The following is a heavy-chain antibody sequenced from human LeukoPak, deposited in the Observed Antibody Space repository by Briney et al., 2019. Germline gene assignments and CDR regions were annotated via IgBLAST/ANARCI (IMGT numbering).Heavy chain of an antibody. CDR1: GFSFSSYW. CDR3: VRDFRFLDDY. Sequence: PGGSLRLSCAASGFSFSSYWMTWVRQAPGKGLEWVANIKQDGTEKYSVDSVKGRFTISRDNAKNSLYLQMNSVRAEDTAVYYCVRDFRFLDDYWGQGTLVSVSS. CDR2: IKQDGTEK. D-gene: IGHD3-3*01. J-gene: IGHJ4*02. V-gene: IGHV3-7*01.